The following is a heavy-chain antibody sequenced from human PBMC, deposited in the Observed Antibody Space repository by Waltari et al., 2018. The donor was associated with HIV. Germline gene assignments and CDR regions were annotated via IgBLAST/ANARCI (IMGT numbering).Heavy chain of an antibody. CDR2: IWSDANTT. D-gene: IGHD3-10*01. CDR1: GFTFTDFG. J-gene: IGHJ4*02. V-gene: IGHV3-33*03. Sequence: VESGGGAVQPGTSLTLTSTTSGFTFTDFGFHWVSQAPGKGREWVAIIWSDANTTFYAGSLRSRFTISRDNSKNVVSLKIHSLTVGDTAIYHCATGRSSSMAAPPVYWGQGVSVTV. CDR3: ATGRSSSMAAPPVY.